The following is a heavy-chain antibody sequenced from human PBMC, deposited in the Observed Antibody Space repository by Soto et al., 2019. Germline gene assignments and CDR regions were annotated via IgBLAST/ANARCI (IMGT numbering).Heavy chain of an antibody. CDR1: GFSLANFP. CDR3: AKGHHPNIVCPYCFDA. J-gene: IGHJ4*02. V-gene: IGHV3-48*01. D-gene: IGHD2-15*01. CDR2: ISPRGDNI. Sequence: PGGSLRLSCVGSGFSLANFPMNWVRQTPGKGLERISYISPRGDNIYYTESVKGRFTISRDNARNSLYLQMNSLTAEDAALYYCAKGHHPNIVCPYCFDAWGQGVPVTVSS.